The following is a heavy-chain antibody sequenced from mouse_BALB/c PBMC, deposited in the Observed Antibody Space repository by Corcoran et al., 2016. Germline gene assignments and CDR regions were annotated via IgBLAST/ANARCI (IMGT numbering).Heavy chain of an antibody. D-gene: IGHD1-2*01. J-gene: IGHJ3*01. CDR1: CYTFSSYW. CDR3: ARSDTTARFAY. V-gene: IGHV1-9*01. CDR2: ILPGSGST. Sequence: QVQLQQSGAELMKPAASVKISCKATCYTFSSYWIERVKQRPGHGLEWIGEILPGSGSTNYNEKFKGKATFTADTFSNTAYMQLSSLTCEDSDVYYCARSDTTARFAYWGQGTLVTVSA.